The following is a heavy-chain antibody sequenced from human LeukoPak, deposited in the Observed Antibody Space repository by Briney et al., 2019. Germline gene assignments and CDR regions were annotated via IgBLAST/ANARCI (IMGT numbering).Heavy chain of an antibody. CDR2: IYSGGST. D-gene: IGHD1-7*01. J-gene: IGHJ4*02. CDR3: ARDVREELPGRY. CDR1: GGSISSYY. Sequence: ETLSLTCTVSGGSISSYYWSWIRQPPGKGLEWVSVIYSGGSTYYADSVKGRFTISRDNSKNTLYLQMNSLRAEDTAVYYCARDVREELPGRYWGQGTLVTVSS. V-gene: IGHV3-53*05.